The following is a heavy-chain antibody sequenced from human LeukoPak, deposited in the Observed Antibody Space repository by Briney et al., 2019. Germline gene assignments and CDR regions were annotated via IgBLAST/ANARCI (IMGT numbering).Heavy chain of an antibody. J-gene: IGHJ5*02. D-gene: IGHD5-18*01. CDR2: IYHSGST. CDR1: GYSISSGYY. V-gene: IGHV4-38-2*01. Sequence: SETLSLTCADSGYSISSGYYWGWIRQPPGKGLEWIGSIYHSGSTYYNPSLKSRVTISVDTSKNQFSLKLSSVTAADTAVYYFARGGYSYGFRWFDPWGQGTLVTVS. CDR3: ARGGYSYGFRWFDP.